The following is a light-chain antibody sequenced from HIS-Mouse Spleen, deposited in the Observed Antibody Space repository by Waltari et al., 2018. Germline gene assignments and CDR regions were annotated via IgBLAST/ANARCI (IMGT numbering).Light chain of an antibody. Sequence: SYELTQPPPVSVSPGQTARITCPGGAFPKKSAYWYQQKSGQAPVLVIYEDSKRPSGIPERFSGSSSGTMATLTISGAQVEDEADYYCYSTDSSGNHRVFGGGTKLTVL. V-gene: IGLV3-10*01. CDR2: EDS. J-gene: IGLJ2*01. CDR1: AFPKKS. CDR3: YSTDSSGNHRV.